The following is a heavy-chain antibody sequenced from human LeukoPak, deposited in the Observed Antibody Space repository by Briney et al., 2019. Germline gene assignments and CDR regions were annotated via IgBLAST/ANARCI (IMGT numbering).Heavy chain of an antibody. V-gene: IGHV1-24*01. Sequence: GASVKVSCKVSGYTLTELSMHWVRQAPGKGLEWMGGFDPEDGETIYAQKFQGRVTMTEDTSTDTAYMGLSSLRSEDTAVYYCATLPKYYYDSSGYPYYFDYWGQGTLVTVSS. CDR2: FDPEDGET. J-gene: IGHJ4*02. D-gene: IGHD3-22*01. CDR3: ATLPKYYYDSSGYPYYFDY. CDR1: GYTLTELS.